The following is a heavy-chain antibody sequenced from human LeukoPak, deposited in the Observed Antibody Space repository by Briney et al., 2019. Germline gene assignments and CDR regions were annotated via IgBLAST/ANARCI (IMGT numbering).Heavy chain of an antibody. CDR1: GFTFTSSA. V-gene: IGHV1-58*01. D-gene: IGHD2-2*02. J-gene: IGHJ3*02. CDR2: IVVGSGNT. Sequence: ASVKVSCKASGFTFTSSAVQWVRQARGQRLEWIGWIVVGSGNTNYAQKFQERVTITRDMSTSTAYMELSSLRSEDTAVYYCARDIVVVPAAIPSAFDIWGQGTMVTVSS. CDR3: ARDIVVVPAAIPSAFDI.